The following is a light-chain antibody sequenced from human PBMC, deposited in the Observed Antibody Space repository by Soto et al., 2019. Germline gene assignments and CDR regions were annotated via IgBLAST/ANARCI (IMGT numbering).Light chain of an antibody. V-gene: IGKV3D-20*02. CDR3: QRYNNWPLT. CDR1: QSIHRNY. J-gene: IGKJ4*01. CDR2: ETS. Sequence: EIVLTQSPGTLSLSPGERATISCRASQSIHRNYFAWYQHKPGQAPRLLIYETSSRATGVPVRFTGSGSVADYTLTINSLQSEDFAVYYCQRYNNWPLTFGGGTKVESK.